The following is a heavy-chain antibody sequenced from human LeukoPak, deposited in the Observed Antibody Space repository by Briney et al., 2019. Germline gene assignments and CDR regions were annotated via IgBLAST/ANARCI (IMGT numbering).Heavy chain of an antibody. CDR1: GFTFSSSW. CDR3: AKTYYYDSTGYPITPSDY. V-gene: IGHV3-7*05. D-gene: IGHD3-22*01. CDR2: IKQDGSEK. J-gene: IGHJ4*02. Sequence: GGSLRLSCAASGFTFSSSWMTWVRQAPGKGLEWVANIKQDGSEKYYVDSVKGRFTISRDNAKNSLYLQMNSLRAEDTAVYYCAKTYYYDSTGYPITPSDYWGQGTLVTVSS.